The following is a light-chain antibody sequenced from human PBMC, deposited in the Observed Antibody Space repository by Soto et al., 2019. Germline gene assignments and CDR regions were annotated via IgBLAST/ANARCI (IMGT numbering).Light chain of an antibody. Sequence: EIVLTQSPGTLSLSPGERATLSCRASQSVSSSYLAWYQQKPGQAPRLLIYGASSRATGIPDRFSGSGSGTDFTLTISRLGPEDFGVYYCQQYGSSPRTFGQGTKVEIK. CDR1: QSVSSSY. V-gene: IGKV3-20*01. J-gene: IGKJ1*01. CDR2: GAS. CDR3: QQYGSSPRT.